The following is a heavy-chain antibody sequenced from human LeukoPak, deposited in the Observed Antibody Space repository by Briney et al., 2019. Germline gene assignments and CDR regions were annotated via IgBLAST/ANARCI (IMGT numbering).Heavy chain of an antibody. J-gene: IGHJ6*02. CDR2: ISYDGSNK. Sequence: GGSLRLSCAASGFTFSSYSMHWVRQAPGKGLDWVALISYDGSNKHYADSVKGRFTISRDNSKNTLYLQMNSLRAEDTAVYYCAKCKNEYGMDVWGQGTTVTVSS. V-gene: IGHV3-30*07. CDR3: AKCKNEYGMDV. D-gene: IGHD1-1*01. CDR1: GFTFSSYS.